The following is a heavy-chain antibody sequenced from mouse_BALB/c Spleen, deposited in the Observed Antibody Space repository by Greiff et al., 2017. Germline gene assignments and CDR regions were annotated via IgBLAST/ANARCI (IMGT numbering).Heavy chain of an antibody. J-gene: IGHJ2*01. D-gene: IGHD2-4*01. CDR1: GDSITSGY. V-gene: IGHV3-8*02. CDR2: ISYSGST. Sequence: DVKLQESGPSLVKPSQTLSLTCSVTGDSITSGYWNWIRKFPGNKLEYMGYISYSGSTYYNPSLKSRISITRDTSKNQYYLQLNSVTTEDTATYYCARYGITTSIFDYWGQGTTLTVSS. CDR3: ARYGITTSIFDY.